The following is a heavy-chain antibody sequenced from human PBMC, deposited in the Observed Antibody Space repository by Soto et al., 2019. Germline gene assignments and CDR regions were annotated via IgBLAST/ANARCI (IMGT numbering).Heavy chain of an antibody. CDR1: GFTFGSYA. CDR3: AKSSSNYYYYYMDV. V-gene: IGHV3-23*01. Sequence: EVQLLESGGGLVQPGGSLRLSCAASGFTFGSYAMSWVRQAPGKGLEWVSAISGSGGSTFYADSVKGRFTISRDNSKNTLYLQMNSLRAEDTAVYYCAKSSSNYYYYYMDVWGKGTTVTVSS. J-gene: IGHJ6*03. D-gene: IGHD6-6*01. CDR2: ISGSGGST.